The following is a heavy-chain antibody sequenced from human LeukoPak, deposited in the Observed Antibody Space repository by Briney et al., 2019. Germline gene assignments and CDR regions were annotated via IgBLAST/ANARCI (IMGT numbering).Heavy chain of an antibody. Sequence: ASVKVSCKASGGTFSSYAISWVRQAPGQGLEWMGWINPNSGGTNYAQKFQGRVTMTRDTSISTAYMELSRLRSDDTAVYYCARSHSPHYDILTGYIPPFDYWGQGTLVTVSS. J-gene: IGHJ4*02. CDR3: ARSHSPHYDILTGYIPPFDY. CDR1: GGTFSSYA. CDR2: INPNSGGT. V-gene: IGHV1-2*02. D-gene: IGHD3-9*01.